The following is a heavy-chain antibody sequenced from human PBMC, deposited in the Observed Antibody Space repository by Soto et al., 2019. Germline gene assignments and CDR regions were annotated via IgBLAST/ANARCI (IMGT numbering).Heavy chain of an antibody. CDR1: GFTFSSYW. D-gene: IGHD3-3*01. CDR2: INGDGSIT. J-gene: IGHJ6*02. CDR3: TRDPYVLRFLDSLPPGGEYAMDV. Sequence: LRLSCAASGFTFSSYWMHWVRQAPGEGLVWVSRINGDGSITTYADSVKGRFSISRDNAKNSLYLQMNSLRAEDTAVYYCTRDPYVLRFLDSLPPGGEYAMDVWRQRTTVTVSS. V-gene: IGHV3-74*01.